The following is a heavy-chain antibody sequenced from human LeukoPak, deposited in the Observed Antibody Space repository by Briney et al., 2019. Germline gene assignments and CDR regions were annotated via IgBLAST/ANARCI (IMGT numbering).Heavy chain of an antibody. CDR1: GFTFSHYG. V-gene: IGHV3-30*02. Sequence: GGSLRLSCAASGFTFSHYGMHWVRQTPGKGLEWVAFIRYDGSHKYYADSVKGRFTISRDISKNTLYLQMNTLRDEDTAVYYCAKGLKWYYDSSGYSFDYWGQGTLVTVSS. CDR3: AKGLKWYYDSSGYSFDY. D-gene: IGHD3-22*01. CDR2: IRYDGSHK. J-gene: IGHJ4*02.